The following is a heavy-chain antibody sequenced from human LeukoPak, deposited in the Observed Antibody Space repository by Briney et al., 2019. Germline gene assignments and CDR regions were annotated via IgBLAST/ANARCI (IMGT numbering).Heavy chain of an antibody. CDR2: INPNSGGT. CDR3: ARDGYSYGNNWFDP. Sequence: ASVTVSCKASGYTFTGYYMHWVRQAPGQGLEWMGWINPNSGGTNYAQKFQGRVTMTRDTSISTAYMELSRLRSDDTAVYYCARDGYSYGNNWFDPWGQGTLVTVSS. V-gene: IGHV1-2*02. D-gene: IGHD5-18*01. CDR1: GYTFTGYY. J-gene: IGHJ5*02.